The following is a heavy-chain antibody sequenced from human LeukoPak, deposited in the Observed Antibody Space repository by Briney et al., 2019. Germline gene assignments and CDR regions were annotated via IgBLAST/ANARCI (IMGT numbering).Heavy chain of an antibody. CDR2: IIPIFGTA. CDR1: GGTFSSYA. J-gene: IGHJ6*03. CDR3: AARPGGSGYEPTKPKNYYYNYYMDV. Sequence: SVKVSCKASGGTFSSYAISWVRQAPGQGLEWMGGIIPIFGTANYAQKFQGRVTITADESTSTAYMELSSLRSEDTAVYYCAARPGGSGYEPTKPKNYYYNYYMDVWGKGTTVTVSS. V-gene: IGHV1-69*13. D-gene: IGHD5-12*01.